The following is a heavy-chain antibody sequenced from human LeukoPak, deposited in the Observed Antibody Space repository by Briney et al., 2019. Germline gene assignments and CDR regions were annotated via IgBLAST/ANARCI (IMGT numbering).Heavy chain of an antibody. D-gene: IGHD5-12*01. CDR2: ISGSGGST. Sequence: GGSLRLSCAAPGFTFSSYAMSWVRQAPGKGLEWVSAISGSGGSTYYADSVKGRFTISRDNSKNTLYLQMNSLRADDTAVYYCAKGGYDYVEVGYFDYWGQGTLVTVSS. CDR3: AKGGYDYVEVGYFDY. CDR1: GFTFSSYA. V-gene: IGHV3-23*01. J-gene: IGHJ4*02.